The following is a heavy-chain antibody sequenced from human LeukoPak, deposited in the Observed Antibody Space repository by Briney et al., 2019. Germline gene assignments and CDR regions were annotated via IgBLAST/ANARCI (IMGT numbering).Heavy chain of an antibody. CDR1: GYTFTSYG. CDR2: ISAYNGNT. V-gene: IGHV1-18*01. CDR3: ARDVAAAGLIDYYYYGMDV. D-gene: IGHD6-13*01. J-gene: IGHJ6*02. Sequence: VALVKVSCKASGYTFTSYGISWVRQAPGQGLEWMGWISAYNGNTNYAQKLQGRVTMTTDTSTSTAYMELRSLRSDDTAVYYCARDVAAAGLIDYYYYGMDVWGQGTTVTVSS.